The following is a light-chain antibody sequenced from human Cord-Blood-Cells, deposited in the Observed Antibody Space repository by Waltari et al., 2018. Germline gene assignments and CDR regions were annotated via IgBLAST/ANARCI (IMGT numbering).Light chain of an antibody. V-gene: IGLV2-14*01. CDR3: SSYTSSSTLVV. CDR1: RRDAGGYNY. Sequence: QSALTQPASVSGSPGQSITISHTGTRRDAGGYNYVSQYQQHPGKAPKLIIYDVSNRPSGVSNRFSGSKSGNTASLTISGLQAEDEADYYCSSYTSSSTLVVFGGGTKLTVL. J-gene: IGLJ2*01. CDR2: DVS.